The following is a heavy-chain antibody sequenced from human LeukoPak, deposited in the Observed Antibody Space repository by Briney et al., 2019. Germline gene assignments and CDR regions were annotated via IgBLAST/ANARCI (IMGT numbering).Heavy chain of an antibody. J-gene: IGHJ4*02. Sequence: SETLSLTCAVSGGSISGSSYFWGWLRQPPGKGLEWLGSIYYSGNTYYNPSLKSRVTISVDTSKNQFSLKLSSVTAADTAVYYCARLKEGIDYWGQGTLVTVSS. CDR1: GGSISGSSYF. CDR2: IYYSGNT. D-gene: IGHD3-10*01. V-gene: IGHV4-39*01. CDR3: ARLKEGIDY.